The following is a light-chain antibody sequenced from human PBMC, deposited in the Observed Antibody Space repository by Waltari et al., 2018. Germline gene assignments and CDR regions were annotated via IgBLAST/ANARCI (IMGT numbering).Light chain of an antibody. V-gene: IGKV3-11*01. CDR2: DAS. J-gene: IGKJ4*01. CDR3: QERSNWPGGS. Sequence: EIVLTQSPGTLSLSPGESATLSCRASEGVSTYLAWYQQKPGQAPRLLIYDASTRAAGIPARFVASGSETDFTLTISRLEPEDFAVYYCQERSNWPGGSFGGGTKVEIK. CDR1: EGVSTY.